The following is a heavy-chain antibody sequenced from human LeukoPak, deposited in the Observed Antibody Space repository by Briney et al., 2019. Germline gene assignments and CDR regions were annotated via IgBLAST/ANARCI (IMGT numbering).Heavy chain of an antibody. D-gene: IGHD2-8*01. CDR2: ISYSGST. CDR1: GGSISGYY. Sequence: PSETLSLTCSVSGGSISGYYWAWIRQPPGEGLQWIGDISYSGSTTYNPSLKSRVIIDVDTSNNQFSLRLTSVSAADTAVYYCARGLMRREIARLYHFDNWAPGTLVTVSS. V-gene: IGHV4-59*01. J-gene: IGHJ4*02. CDR3: ARGLMRREIARLYHFDN.